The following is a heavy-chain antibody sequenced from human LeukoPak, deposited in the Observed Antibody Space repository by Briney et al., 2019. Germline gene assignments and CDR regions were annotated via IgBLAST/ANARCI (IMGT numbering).Heavy chain of an antibody. J-gene: IGHJ4*02. CDR3: ARHYPYGSGSYSPFYFDY. V-gene: IGHV4-59*08. D-gene: IGHD3-10*01. CDR2: IYYSGST. CDR1: GDSISSYY. Sequence: PSETLSLTCTVSGDSISSYYWSWTRQPPGKGLEWIGYIYYSGSTNYNPSLKSRVTISVDTSKNQFSLKLSSVTAADTGVYYRARHYPYGSGSYSPFYFDYWGQGTLVTVSS.